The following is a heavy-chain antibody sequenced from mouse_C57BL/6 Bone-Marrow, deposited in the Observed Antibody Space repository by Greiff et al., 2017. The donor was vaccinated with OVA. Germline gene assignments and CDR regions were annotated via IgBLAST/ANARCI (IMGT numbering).Heavy chain of an antibody. D-gene: IGHD2-1*01. CDR2: ISNGGGST. J-gene: IGHJ4*01. V-gene: IGHV5-12*01. Sequence: EVKLVESGGGLVQPGGSLKLSCAASGFTFSDYYMYWVRQTPEKRLEWVAYISNGGGSTYYPDTVKGRFTISRDNAKNTLYLQMSRLKSEDTAMYYCDSHDEELPYYYAMDYWGQGTSVTVAS. CDR1: GFTFSDYY. CDR3: DSHDEELPYYYAMDY.